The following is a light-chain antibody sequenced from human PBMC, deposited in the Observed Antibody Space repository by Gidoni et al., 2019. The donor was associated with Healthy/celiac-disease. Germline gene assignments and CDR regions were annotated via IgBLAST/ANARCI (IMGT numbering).Light chain of an antibody. V-gene: IGKV1-9*01. CDR3: RQLNSYPLT. CDR2: AAS. J-gene: IGKJ4*01. Sequence: IQLTQSPSSLSASVGDRVTITCRASQGISSYLAWYQQKPGKAPKVLIYAASTLPSGVPSRFRGSGSGADFPLPIRRLQPEDFATYYCRQLNSYPLTFGGETKVEIK. CDR1: QGISSY.